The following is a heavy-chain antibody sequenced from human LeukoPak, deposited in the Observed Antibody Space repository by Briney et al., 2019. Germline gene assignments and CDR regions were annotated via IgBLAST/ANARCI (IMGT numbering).Heavy chain of an antibody. V-gene: IGHV1-8*01. J-gene: IGHJ3*02. Sequence: GASVKVSCKASGYTFTSYDINWVRQATGQGLEWMGWMNPNSGNTGYAQKFQGRVTMTRNTSISTAYMELSSLRSEDTAVYYCAKVPADPSEPLPPHAFDIWGQGTMVTVSS. CDR1: GYTFTSYD. D-gene: IGHD2-2*01. CDR3: AKVPADPSEPLPPHAFDI. CDR2: MNPNSGNT.